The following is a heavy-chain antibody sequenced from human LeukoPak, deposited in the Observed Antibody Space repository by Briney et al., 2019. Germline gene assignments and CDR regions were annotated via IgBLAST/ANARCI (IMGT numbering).Heavy chain of an antibody. D-gene: IGHD3-22*01. CDR2: INPNSGGT. Sequence: ASVKVSCKASGYTFTGHYMHWVRQAPGQGLEWMGWINPNSGGTNYAQKFQGRVTMTRDTSISTAYMELSRLRSDDTAVYYCARDKGMYYYDSSGYLKVSDRRLDYWGQGTLVTVSS. V-gene: IGHV1-2*02. CDR1: GYTFTGHY. J-gene: IGHJ4*02. CDR3: ARDKGMYYYDSSGYLKVSDRRLDY.